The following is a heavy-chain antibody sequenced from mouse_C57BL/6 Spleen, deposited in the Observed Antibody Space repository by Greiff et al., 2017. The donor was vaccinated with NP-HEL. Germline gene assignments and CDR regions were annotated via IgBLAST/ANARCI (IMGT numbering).Heavy chain of an antibody. CDR2: INPGSGGT. CDR3: ARGYSNTGGFFAY. Sequence: QVQLQQSGAELVRPGTSVKVSCKASGYAFTNYLIEWVKQRPGQGLEWIGVINPGSGGTNYNEKFKGKATLTADKSSSTAYMQLSSLTSEDSAVYFCARGYSNTGGFFAYWGQGTLVTVSA. CDR1: GYAFTNYL. V-gene: IGHV1-54*01. D-gene: IGHD2-5*01. J-gene: IGHJ3*01.